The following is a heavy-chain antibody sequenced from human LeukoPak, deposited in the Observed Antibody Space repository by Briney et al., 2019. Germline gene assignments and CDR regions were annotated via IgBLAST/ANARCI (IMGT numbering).Heavy chain of an antibody. CDR3: ARQSDNSSSWYNLPKYYFDY. D-gene: IGHD6-13*01. J-gene: IGHJ4*02. V-gene: IGHV4-39*01. CDR1: GGSISSSSYY. CDR2: IYYSGST. Sequence: SETLSLTCTVSGGSISSSSYYWGWIRQPPGKGLEWIGSIYYSGSTYYNPSLKSRVTISVDTSKNQFSLKLSSVTAAATAVYYCARQSDNSSSWYNLPKYYFDYWGQGTLVTVSS.